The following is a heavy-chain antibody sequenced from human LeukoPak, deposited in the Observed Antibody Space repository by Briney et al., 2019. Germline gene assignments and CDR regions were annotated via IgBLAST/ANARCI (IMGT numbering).Heavy chain of an antibody. CDR2: IRYDGSNK. CDR3: AKNVYRYYDFWSGYYGYFDY. J-gene: IGHJ4*02. CDR1: GFTFSSYG. Sequence: GGSLRLSCAASGFTFSSYGMHWVRQAPGKGLEWVAFIRYDGSNKYYADSVKGRFTISRDNSRNALYLQMNSLRAEDTAVYYCAKNVYRYYDFWSGYYGYFDYWGQGTLVTVSS. D-gene: IGHD3-3*01. V-gene: IGHV3-30*02.